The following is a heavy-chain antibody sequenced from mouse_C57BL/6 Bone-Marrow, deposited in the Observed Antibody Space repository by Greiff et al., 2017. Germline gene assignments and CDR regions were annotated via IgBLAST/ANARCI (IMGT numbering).Heavy chain of an antibody. J-gene: IGHJ2*01. Sequence: DVKLVESGGGLVKPGGSLTLSCAVSGFTFSDYGMYWVRQAPEKGLEWVAYISSGSSTIYYADTVKGRFTISGDNAKNTLFLQMTSLRSEDTAMYYCARGGTTVVATDYFDYWGQGTTLTVSS. CDR2: ISSGSSTI. CDR1: GFTFSDYG. D-gene: IGHD1-1*01. CDR3: ARGGTTVVATDYFDY. V-gene: IGHV5-17*01.